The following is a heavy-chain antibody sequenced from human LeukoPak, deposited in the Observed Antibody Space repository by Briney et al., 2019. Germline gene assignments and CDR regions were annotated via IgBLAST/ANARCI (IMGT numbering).Heavy chain of an antibody. Sequence: GGSLRLSCATSGFIFSSYSMNWVRQAPGKGLEWVSYISSSSRTIYYADSAKGRFTISRDNAKNSLYLQMNSLRAEDTAVYYCARDFHVRNYDIGGYSYWGQGTLVTVSS. J-gene: IGHJ4*02. V-gene: IGHV3-48*01. CDR3: ARDFHVRNYDIGGYSY. D-gene: IGHD3-22*01. CDR2: ISSSSRTI. CDR1: GFIFSSYS.